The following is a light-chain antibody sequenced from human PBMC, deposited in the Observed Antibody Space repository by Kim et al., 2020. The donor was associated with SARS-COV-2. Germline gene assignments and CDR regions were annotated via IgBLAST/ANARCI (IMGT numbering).Light chain of an antibody. V-gene: IGLV1-44*01. CDR1: RSNIGDNS. J-gene: IGLJ3*02. Sequence: VLTQPPSASGTPGQRVTISCSGSRSNIGDNSVNWYQQLPGAAPKLLIYSDSERPSGVPDRFSGSKSGTSASLAISGLQSEDEGDYHCASWDDNLSSPVFGGGTQLTVL. CDR3: ASWDDNLSSPV. CDR2: SDS.